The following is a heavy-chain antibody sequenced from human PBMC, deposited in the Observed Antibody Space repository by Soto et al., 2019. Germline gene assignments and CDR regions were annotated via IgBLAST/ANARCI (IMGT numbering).Heavy chain of an antibody. Sequence: PSETLSLTCAVYGGSFSCYYWSWIRQPPGKGLEWIGEINHSGSTNYNPSLKSRVTISVDTSKNQFSLKLSSVTAADTAVYYCARGLQTSYFDYWGQGTLVTVSS. J-gene: IGHJ4*02. D-gene: IGHD4-17*01. V-gene: IGHV4-34*01. CDR2: INHSGST. CDR1: GGSFSCYY. CDR3: ARGLQTSYFDY.